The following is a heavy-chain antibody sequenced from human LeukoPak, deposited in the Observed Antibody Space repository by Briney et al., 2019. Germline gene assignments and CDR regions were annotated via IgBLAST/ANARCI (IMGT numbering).Heavy chain of an antibody. CDR2: IRYDGSNK. J-gene: IGHJ4*02. CDR3: AKDKWPPSPPENAWYFDY. Sequence: GGAMRLSFAASGFTFSSYGMHWVRQPPGKELEGVAFIRYDGSNKYYADSVKGRFTISRDNSKNTLYLQMNSLSAEDTAVYYCAKDKWPPSPPENAWYFDYWGQGTLVAVSS. CDR1: GFTFSSYG. V-gene: IGHV3-30*02. D-gene: IGHD5-12*01.